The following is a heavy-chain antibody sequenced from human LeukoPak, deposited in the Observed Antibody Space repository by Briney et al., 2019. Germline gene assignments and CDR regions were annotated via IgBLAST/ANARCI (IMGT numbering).Heavy chain of an antibody. CDR2: INYGGSST. CDR3: VTDLGIGDGR. D-gene: IGHD7-27*01. V-gene: IGHV3-74*01. CDR1: GFSFSSYW. J-gene: IGHJ4*02. Sequence: GGSLRLSCAASGFSFSSYWMHWVRQAPGKGLVCVSRINYGGSSTSYADSVKGRFTIYRDNATNTLYLQMNSLRAEDTAMYYCVTDLGIGDGRWGQGTLVTVSS.